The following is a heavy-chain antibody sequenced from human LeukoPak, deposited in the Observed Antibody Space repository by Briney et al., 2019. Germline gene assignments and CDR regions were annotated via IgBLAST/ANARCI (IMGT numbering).Heavy chain of an antibody. CDR3: AVAPKLAEV. D-gene: IGHD1-7*01. Sequence: GGSLRLSCAASGFTFSSYEMNWVRQAPGKGLEWVSGISGSGGSTYYADSVKGRFTISRDNSKNTLSLQMNSLRAEDTAVYYCAVAPKLAEVWGKGTTVTVSS. CDR2: ISGSGGST. V-gene: IGHV3-23*01. J-gene: IGHJ6*04. CDR1: GFTFSSYE.